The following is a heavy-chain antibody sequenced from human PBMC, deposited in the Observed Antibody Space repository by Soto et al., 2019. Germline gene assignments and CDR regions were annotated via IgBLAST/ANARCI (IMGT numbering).Heavy chain of an antibody. V-gene: IGHV1-18*04. D-gene: IGHD3-3*01. CDR3: ARDRYDFWSGYSVDF. CDR2: ISAYNDNT. J-gene: IGHJ4*02. Sequence: GASVKVSCKASGYTFTTYGISWVRQAPGLGLEWMGWISAYNDNTNYAQKLQGRVTMTTDTATSTAYMELRSLRSDDTAVYYCARDRYDFWSGYSVDFWGQGTLVTVSS. CDR1: GYTFTTYG.